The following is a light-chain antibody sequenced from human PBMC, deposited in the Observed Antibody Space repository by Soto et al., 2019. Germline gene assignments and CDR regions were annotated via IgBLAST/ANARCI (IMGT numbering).Light chain of an antibody. CDR2: YDT. Sequence: SYELTQPPSVSVAPGKTARITCGGDNIGSKNVHWYQQKPGQAPVLVIYYDTDRPSGIPERFSGSNSGNTATLTISRVEAGDEADYYCQVWDNSSEGVIFGGGTKVTVL. V-gene: IGLV3-21*04. J-gene: IGLJ2*01. CDR3: QVWDNSSEGVI. CDR1: NIGSKN.